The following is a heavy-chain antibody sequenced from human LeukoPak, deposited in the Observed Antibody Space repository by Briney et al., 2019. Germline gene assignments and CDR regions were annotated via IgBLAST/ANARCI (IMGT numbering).Heavy chain of an antibody. CDR2: ISSSSSTI. CDR3: ARGSTYYDSSGQVPFDY. D-gene: IGHD3-22*01. V-gene: IGHV3-48*01. J-gene: IGHJ4*02. CDR1: GFTFSTYS. Sequence: GGSLRLSCAASGFTFSTYSMNWVRQAPGKGLEWVSYISSSSSTIYYADSVKGRFTISGDNAKNSLYLQMNSLRAEDTAVYYCARGSTYYDSSGQVPFDYWGQGTLVTVSS.